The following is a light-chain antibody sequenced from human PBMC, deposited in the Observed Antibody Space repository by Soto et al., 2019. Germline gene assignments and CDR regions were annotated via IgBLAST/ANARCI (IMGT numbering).Light chain of an antibody. J-gene: IGKJ5*01. V-gene: IGKV1-5*03. CDR2: KAS. CDR1: QSIGNW. CDR3: QQRSNWR. Sequence: DLQMTQSPSTLSASVGDRVTITCRASQSIGNWLAWYQQKPGKAPKLLIYKASSLQSGVPSRFSGSGSGTEFTLTINSLQPDDFASYYCQQRSNWRFGQGTRLEIK.